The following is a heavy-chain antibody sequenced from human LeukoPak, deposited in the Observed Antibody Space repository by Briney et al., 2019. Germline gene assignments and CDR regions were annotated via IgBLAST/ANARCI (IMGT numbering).Heavy chain of an antibody. J-gene: IGHJ3*02. D-gene: IGHD6-13*01. Sequence: ASVKVSCKVSGYTLTELSMHWVRQAPGKGLEWMGGFDPEDGETIYAQKFQGRVTMTEDTSTDTAYMELSSLRSEDTAVYYCATDGIAAAGTHREHAFDIWGQGTMDTVSP. CDR2: FDPEDGET. V-gene: IGHV1-24*01. CDR3: ATDGIAAAGTHREHAFDI. CDR1: GYTLTELS.